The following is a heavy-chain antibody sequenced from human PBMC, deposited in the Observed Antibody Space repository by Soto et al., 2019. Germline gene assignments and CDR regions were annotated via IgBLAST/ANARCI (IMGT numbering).Heavy chain of an antibody. CDR1: GFTFSSYG. CDR2: IWYDGSNK. J-gene: IGHJ4*02. CDR3: ARSPGSGYVDY. D-gene: IGHD3-10*01. Sequence: QVRLVESGGGVVQPGRSLRLSCAASGFTFSSYGMHWVRQAPGKGLEWVAVIWYDGSNKYYADSVKGRFTISRDNSKNTLYRQMNSLRAEDTAVYYWARSPGSGYVDYWGQGTLVTVSS. V-gene: IGHV3-33*01.